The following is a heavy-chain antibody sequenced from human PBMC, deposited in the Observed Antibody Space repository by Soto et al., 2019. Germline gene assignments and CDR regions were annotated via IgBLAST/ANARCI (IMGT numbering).Heavy chain of an antibody. CDR3: ARKAPYCIFAASPNFYKFAV. CDR2: IIPILNSP. Sequence: VASVKVSGKASGGTFGSYAITWVRRAPGQGLAWLGGIIPILNSPAYAQKFQARVVITADEITNTAYMELNSLRFDDTAVYYCARKAPYCIFAASPNFYKFAVWGQGTT. D-gene: IGHD3-3*02. J-gene: IGHJ6*02. CDR1: GGTFGSYA. V-gene: IGHV1-69*13.